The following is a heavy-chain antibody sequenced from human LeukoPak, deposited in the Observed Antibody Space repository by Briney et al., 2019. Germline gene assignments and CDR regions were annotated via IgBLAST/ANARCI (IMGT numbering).Heavy chain of an antibody. CDR3: ASRFDYDNNSYFVY. D-gene: IGHD3-22*01. J-gene: IGHJ4*02. V-gene: IGHV4-34*01. Sequence: SESLSLTCSVSGGSISSYYWSWIRQPPGKGLEWIGEIHDSGSTDYNPSLKSRVTMSVEKSKKQFSLKLNSVNAADTAVYYCASRFDYDNNSYFVYWGQGTLVTVSS. CDR2: IHDSGST. CDR1: GGSISSYY.